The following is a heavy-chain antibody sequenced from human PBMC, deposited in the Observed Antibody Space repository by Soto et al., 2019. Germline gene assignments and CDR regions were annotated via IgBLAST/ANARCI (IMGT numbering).Heavy chain of an antibody. J-gene: IGHJ4*02. D-gene: IGHD3-9*01. V-gene: IGHV3-7*01. CDR2: IKEDGSEQ. Sequence: GGSLRLSCAASGFTFNRYWMSWVRQAPGKGLEWVANIKEDGSEQYYVDSVKGRFTISRDNAKNSLNLQMNNLRAEDTAIYYCATDATYYHLLTIDYWGLGTLVTVSS. CDR3: ATDATYYHLLTIDY. CDR1: GFTFNRYW.